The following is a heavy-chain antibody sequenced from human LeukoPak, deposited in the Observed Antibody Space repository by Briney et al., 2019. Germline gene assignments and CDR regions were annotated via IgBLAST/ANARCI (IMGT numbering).Heavy chain of an antibody. CDR2: IGGSGGDT. D-gene: IGHD3-10*01. CDR3: AKSPYGSRAHWFDP. V-gene: IGHV3-23*01. J-gene: IGHJ5*02. CDR1: GFTFSSYA. Sequence: GGSLRLSCAASGFTFSSYAMSWVRQAPEKGLEWVSGIGGSGGDTYYPDSVKGRFTISRDNSKNTLYLQMNSLRAEDTAVYYCAKSPYGSRAHWFDPWGQGTLVTVSS.